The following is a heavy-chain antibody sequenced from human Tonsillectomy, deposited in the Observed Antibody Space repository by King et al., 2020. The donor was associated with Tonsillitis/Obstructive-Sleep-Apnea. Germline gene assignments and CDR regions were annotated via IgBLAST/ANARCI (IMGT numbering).Heavy chain of an antibody. Sequence: VQLQQWGAGLSKPSETLSLTCAVYGGSFSGYYWSWIRQPPGKGLEWIGEINHSGSTNYNPSLKSRVTISVDTSKNQFSLKLSSVTAADTAVYYCARGAEYCSSTSCYKVVDYWGQGTLVTVSS. V-gene: IGHV4-34*01. J-gene: IGHJ4*02. CDR3: ARGAEYCSSTSCYKVVDY. CDR2: INHSGST. D-gene: IGHD2-2*02. CDR1: GGSFSGYY.